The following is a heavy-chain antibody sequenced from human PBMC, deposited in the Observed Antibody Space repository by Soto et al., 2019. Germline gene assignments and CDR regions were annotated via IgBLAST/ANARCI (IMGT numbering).Heavy chain of an antibody. D-gene: IGHD3-3*01. CDR3: SRRVNTIFGPVIRSSQRKGRGLDV. V-gene: IGHV3-48*02. CDR2: ISSSSDTI. J-gene: IGHJ6*02. Sequence: EVQLVESGGGLVQPGGSLRLSCAASGFTFSSFGMNWVRQAPGKGLEWFSYISSSSDTIYYADSVKGRFTVSRDNAMNSLQLQMSSLLDEGTAVYSCSRRVNTIFGPVIRSSQRKGRGLDVWGQGTKVTVSS. CDR1: GFTFSSFG.